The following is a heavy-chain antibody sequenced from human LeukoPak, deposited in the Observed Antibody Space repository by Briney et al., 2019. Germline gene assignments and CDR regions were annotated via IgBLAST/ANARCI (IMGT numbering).Heavy chain of an antibody. CDR1: GGSISSYY. CDR3: AASRDGDAFDI. V-gene: IGHV4-59*01. CDR2: IYYSGST. Sequence: PSETLSLTCTVSGGSISSYYCSWIRQPPGKGLEWIGYIYYSGSTNYNPSLKSRVTISVDTSKNQFSLKLSSVTAADTAVYYCAASRDGDAFDIWGQGTMVTVSS. D-gene: IGHD5-24*01. J-gene: IGHJ3*02.